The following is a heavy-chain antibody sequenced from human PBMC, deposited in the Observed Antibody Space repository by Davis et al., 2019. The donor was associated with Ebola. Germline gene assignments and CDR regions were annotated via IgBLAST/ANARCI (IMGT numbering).Heavy chain of an antibody. J-gene: IGHJ5*02. CDR2: ISHDGSNV. V-gene: IGHV3-30-3*01. CDR1: GFSFSSYA. Sequence: GGSLRLSCAASGFSFSSYAMHWVRQAPGKGLEWLAAISHDGSNVFYADSVKGRLTISRDISKNTLYLQMHSLRAEDTAMYYCARGVTIFGWFDPWGQGTLVTVSS. CDR3: ARGVTIFGWFDP. D-gene: IGHD3-3*01.